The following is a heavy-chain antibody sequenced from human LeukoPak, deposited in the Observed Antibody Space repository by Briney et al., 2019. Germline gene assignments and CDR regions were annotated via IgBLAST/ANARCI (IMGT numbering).Heavy chain of an antibody. J-gene: IGHJ4*02. CDR1: GFTFSSYA. Sequence: GGSLRPSCAASGFTFSSYAMSWVRQAPGKGLEWVSAISGSGGSTYYADSVKGRFTISRDNSKNTLYLQMNSLRAEDTAVYYCAKDGPETYYYDSSGHDYWGQGTLVTVSS. V-gene: IGHV3-23*01. D-gene: IGHD3-22*01. CDR3: AKDGPETYYYDSSGHDY. CDR2: ISGSGGST.